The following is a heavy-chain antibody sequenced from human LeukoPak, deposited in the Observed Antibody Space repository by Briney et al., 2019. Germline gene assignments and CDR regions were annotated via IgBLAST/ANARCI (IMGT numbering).Heavy chain of an antibody. D-gene: IGHD3-16*02. J-gene: IGHJ4*02. CDR3: ARRVWGTNRYTDC. CDR2: IYAGGNT. Sequence: TGGSLRLSCAASGFTVSTNCMSWVRQAPGKGLEWVSIIYAGGNTYYADSVKGRFTISRDNSKNTLYLQMNSLRAEDTAVYYCARRVWGTNRYTDCWGQGTLVTVSS. CDR1: GFTVSTNC. V-gene: IGHV3-53*01.